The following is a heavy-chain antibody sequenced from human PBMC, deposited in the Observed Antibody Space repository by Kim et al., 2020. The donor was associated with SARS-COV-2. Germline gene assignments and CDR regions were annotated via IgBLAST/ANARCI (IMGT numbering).Heavy chain of an antibody. CDR2: IYYSGST. Sequence: SETLSLTCTVSGGSISSYYWSWIRQPPGKGLEWIGYIYYSGSTNYNPSLKSRVTISVDTSKNQFSLKLSSVTAADTAVYYCARGILTYSSSSQPHFDYWGQGTLVTVSS. J-gene: IGHJ4*02. V-gene: IGHV4-59*13. D-gene: IGHD6-6*01. CDR3: ARGILTYSSSSQPHFDY. CDR1: GGSISSYY.